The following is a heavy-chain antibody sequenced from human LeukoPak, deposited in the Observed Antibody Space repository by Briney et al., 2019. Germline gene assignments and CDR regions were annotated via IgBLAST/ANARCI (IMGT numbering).Heavy chain of an antibody. Sequence: ASVKVSCNVSGDTLTELSMHWVRQAPGKGLEWMGGFDPEDGETIYAQKFQGRVTMTEDTSTDTAYMELSSLRSEDTAVYYCATVFGPGHDYGGKGSHSGAFDISGQGTMVTVSS. D-gene: IGHD4-23*01. CDR2: FDPEDGET. CDR1: GDTLTELS. V-gene: IGHV1-24*01. CDR3: ATVFGPGHDYGGKGSHSGAFDI. J-gene: IGHJ3*02.